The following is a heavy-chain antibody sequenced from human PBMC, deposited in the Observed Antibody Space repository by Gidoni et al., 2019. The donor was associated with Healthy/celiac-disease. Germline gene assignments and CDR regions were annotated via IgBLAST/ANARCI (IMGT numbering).Heavy chain of an antibody. CDR1: GGSFSGYY. CDR3: ARVGTRVHTD. J-gene: IGHJ4*02. D-gene: IGHD1-1*01. V-gene: IGHV4-34*01. Sequence: QVQLQQWGAGLLKPSETLSLTCAVYGGSFSGYYWSWIRQPPGKGLEWIGEINHSGSTNYNPSLKSRVTISVDTSKNQFSLKLSSVTAADTAVYYCARVGTRVHTDWGQGTLVTVSS. CDR2: INHSGST.